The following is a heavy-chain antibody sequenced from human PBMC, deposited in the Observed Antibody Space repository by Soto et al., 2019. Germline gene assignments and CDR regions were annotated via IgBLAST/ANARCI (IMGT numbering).Heavy chain of an antibody. Sequence: ASVKVSCKASGYTFTGYYMHWVRQAPGQGLEWMGWINPYNGNTNYAQKLQGRVTMTTDTSTSTAYMELRSLRSDDTAVYYCARDGLFDYSDLAPFDYWGQGTLVTVSS. V-gene: IGHV1-18*04. CDR3: ARDGLFDYSDLAPFDY. CDR2: INPYNGNT. J-gene: IGHJ4*02. CDR1: GYTFTGYY. D-gene: IGHD4-17*01.